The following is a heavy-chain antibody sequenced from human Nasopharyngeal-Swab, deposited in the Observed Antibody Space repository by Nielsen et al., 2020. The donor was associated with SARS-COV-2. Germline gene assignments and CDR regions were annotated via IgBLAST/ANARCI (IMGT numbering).Heavy chain of an antibody. D-gene: IGHD2-2*01. V-gene: IGHV3-21*01. Sequence: GESLKISCAASGFTFTTYSMNWVRQAPGKGLEWVSSISSTSSYIYYADSVKGRFTISRDNAKNSLYLQMNSLRAEDTAVYYCARDQVPAASEDYYYYGMDVWGQGTTVTVSS. J-gene: IGHJ6*02. CDR2: ISSTSSYI. CDR3: ARDQVPAASEDYYYYGMDV. CDR1: GFTFTTYS.